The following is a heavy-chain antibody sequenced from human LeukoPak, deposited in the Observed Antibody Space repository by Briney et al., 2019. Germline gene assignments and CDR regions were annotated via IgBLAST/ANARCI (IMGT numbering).Heavy chain of an antibody. V-gene: IGHV1-18*01. Sequence: ASVKVSCKTSGYTFTYFGITWVRQAPGQGLEWMGWISTYNGNAKYAQNLQGRVTMTTDTSTTRVYMEVRSLRSDDTAVYYCARDLEGNGDSPDIWGQGTMVTVSS. J-gene: IGHJ3*02. D-gene: IGHD4-17*01. CDR1: GYTFTYFG. CDR3: ARDLEGNGDSPDI. CDR2: ISTYNGNA.